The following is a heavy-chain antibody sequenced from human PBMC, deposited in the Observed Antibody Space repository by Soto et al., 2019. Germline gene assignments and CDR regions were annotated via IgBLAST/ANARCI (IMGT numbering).Heavy chain of an antibody. CDR1: GCSISSGGYY. V-gene: IGHV4-31*03. Sequence: NPSETLSLTCTVSGCSISSGGYYWSWIRQHPGKGLEWIGYIYYSGSTYYNPSLKSRVTISVDTSKSQFSLKLSSVTAADTAVYYGARDFTDSSGPTLGMGVWGQGTTVTVSS. J-gene: IGHJ6*02. CDR2: IYYSGST. CDR3: ARDFTDSSGPTLGMGV. D-gene: IGHD6-19*01.